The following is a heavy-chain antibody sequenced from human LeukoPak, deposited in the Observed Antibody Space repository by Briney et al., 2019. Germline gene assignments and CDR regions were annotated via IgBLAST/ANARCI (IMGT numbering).Heavy chain of an antibody. CDR2: TYYRSKWYN. V-gene: IGHV6-1*01. J-gene: IGHJ6*03. D-gene: IGHD6-19*01. Sequence: SQTLSLTCAISGDSVSSNSAAWNWIRQSPSRGLEWLGRTYYRSKWYNDYAVSVKSRITINPDTSKNQFSLQLNSVTPEDTAVYYCARDGPLQASGWYFNDYYYMDVWGKGTTVTVSS. CDR1: GDSVSSNSAA. CDR3: ARDGPLQASGWYFNDYYYMDV.